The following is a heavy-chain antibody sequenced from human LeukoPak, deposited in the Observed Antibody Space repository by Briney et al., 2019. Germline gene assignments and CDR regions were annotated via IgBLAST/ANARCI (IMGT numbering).Heavy chain of an antibody. J-gene: IGHJ5*02. Sequence: GGSLRLSCAASGFTFSNYIMNWVRQAPGKGLEWVAVISYDGSNKYYADSVKGRFTISRDNSKNTLYLQMNSLRAEDTAVYYCARDAYYYGSGSYQANWFDPWGQGTLVTVSP. CDR2: ISYDGSNK. V-gene: IGHV3-30-3*01. CDR3: ARDAYYYGSGSYQANWFDP. D-gene: IGHD3-10*01. CDR1: GFTFSNYI.